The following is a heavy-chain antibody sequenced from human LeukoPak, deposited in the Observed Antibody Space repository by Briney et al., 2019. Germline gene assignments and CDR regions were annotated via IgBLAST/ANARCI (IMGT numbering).Heavy chain of an antibody. Sequence: SETLSLTCTVSGGSISSYYWRWIRQPPGKGLEWVGYIYYSGSTNYNPSLKSRVTISVDTSKSQCSLKLSSVTAADTAVDYCARMSGHSSGWPFDYWGQGTLVTVSP. CDR3: ARMSGHSSGWPFDY. CDR1: GGSISSYY. J-gene: IGHJ4*02. V-gene: IGHV4-59*01. CDR2: IYYSGST. D-gene: IGHD6-19*01.